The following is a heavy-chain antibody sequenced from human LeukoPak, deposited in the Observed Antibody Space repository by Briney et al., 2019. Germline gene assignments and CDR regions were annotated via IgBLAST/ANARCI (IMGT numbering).Heavy chain of an antibody. CDR2: IYYSGST. Sequence: SQTLSLTCTVSGGSISSGGYYWSWIRQHPGKGLEWIGYIYYSGSTYYNSSLKSRVTISVDTSKNQFSLKLSSVTAADTAVYYCARDNAANKHLYYYGMDVWGQGTTVTVSS. CDR1: GGSISSGGYY. D-gene: IGHD2-15*01. CDR3: ARDNAANKHLYYYGMDV. J-gene: IGHJ6*02. V-gene: IGHV4-31*03.